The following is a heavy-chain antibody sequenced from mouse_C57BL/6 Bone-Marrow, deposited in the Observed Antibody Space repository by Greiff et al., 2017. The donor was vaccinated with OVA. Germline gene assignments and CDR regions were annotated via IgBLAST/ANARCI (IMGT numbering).Heavy chain of an antibody. V-gene: IGHV1-55*01. Sequence: QVQLQQPGAELVKPGASVKMSCTASGYTFTSYWITWVKQRPGQGLEWIGDIYPGSGSTNYNEKFKSQATLTVDTSSSTAYMQLSSLTSEDSAVYDCARGIYCYGSSPYWYVDVWGTGTTVTVSS. CDR3: ARGIYCYGSSPYWYVDV. CDR2: IYPGSGST. J-gene: IGHJ1*03. CDR1: GYTFTSYW. D-gene: IGHD1-1*01.